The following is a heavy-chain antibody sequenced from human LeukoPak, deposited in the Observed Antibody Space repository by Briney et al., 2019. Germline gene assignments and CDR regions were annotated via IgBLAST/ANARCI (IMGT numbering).Heavy chain of an antibody. Sequence: SVKVSCKASGYTFTAYYMHWVRQAPGQGLEWMGRIIPIFGTANYAQKFQGRVTITADESTSTAYMELSSLRSEDTAVYYCARGGPLGYYFDYWGQGTLVTVSS. CDR1: GYTFTAYY. D-gene: IGHD7-27*01. J-gene: IGHJ4*02. V-gene: IGHV1-69*13. CDR3: ARGGPLGYYFDY. CDR2: IIPIFGTA.